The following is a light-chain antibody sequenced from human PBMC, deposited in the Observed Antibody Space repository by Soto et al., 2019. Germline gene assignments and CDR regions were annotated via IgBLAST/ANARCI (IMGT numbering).Light chain of an antibody. CDR2: DVS. J-gene: IGLJ3*02. CDR3: SSYTTTSTLLV. Sequence: QSALTQPASVTGSPGQSITISCTGTSSDVGRYNYVSWYQQHPGKAPKLMIYDVSSRPSGVSNRFSGSKSGNTASLTISGLQAEDEADYYCSSYTTTSTLLVFGGGTKLTVL. V-gene: IGLV2-14*01. CDR1: SSDVGRYNY.